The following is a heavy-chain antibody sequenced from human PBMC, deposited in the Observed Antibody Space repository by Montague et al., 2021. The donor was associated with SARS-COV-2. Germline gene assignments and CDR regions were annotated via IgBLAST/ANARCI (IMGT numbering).Heavy chain of an antibody. CDR3: ARTYCSRRGFDL. D-gene: IGHD2-21*01. CDR1: GFSRSTGGMC. CDR2: IDWDDDQ. J-gene: IGHJ2*01. Sequence: PALVKPTQTLTLTCSFSGFSRSTGGMCVCWIRQPPGKALEWLARIDWDDDQYYSTSLKTRITISKDTSKNQVVLTMTHMDPVDTATYYCARTYCSRRGFDLWGRGTLVTVSS. V-gene: IGHV2-70*11.